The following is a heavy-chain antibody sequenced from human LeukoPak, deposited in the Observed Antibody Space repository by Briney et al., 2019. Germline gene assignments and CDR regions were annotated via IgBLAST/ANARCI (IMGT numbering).Heavy chain of an antibody. J-gene: IGHJ4*02. Sequence: SSETLSLTCTVSGGSISSYYWSWIRQPPGKGLEWIGYIYYSGTTYYNPSLQSRVTISVDTSKNQFSLKLSSVTAADTAVYYCARSNYGSGSYHNSWGQGTLVTVSS. CDR1: GGSISSYY. D-gene: IGHD3-10*01. V-gene: IGHV4-59*12. CDR2: IYYSGTT. CDR3: ARSNYGSGSYHNS.